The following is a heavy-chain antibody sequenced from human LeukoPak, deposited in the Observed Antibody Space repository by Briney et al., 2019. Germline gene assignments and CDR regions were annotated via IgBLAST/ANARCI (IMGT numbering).Heavy chain of an antibody. Sequence: PSETLSLTCTVAGGSISSHYWSWIRQPPGKGLEWLGYIYYSGSTNYNPSLKSRVTISVDTSKNQFSLKLSSVTAADTAVYYCARDRVVPTYDFWSGYRQYYMDVWGKGTTVTVSS. CDR1: GGSISSHY. D-gene: IGHD3-3*01. CDR2: IYYSGST. V-gene: IGHV4-59*11. CDR3: ARDRVVPTYDFWSGYRQYYMDV. J-gene: IGHJ6*03.